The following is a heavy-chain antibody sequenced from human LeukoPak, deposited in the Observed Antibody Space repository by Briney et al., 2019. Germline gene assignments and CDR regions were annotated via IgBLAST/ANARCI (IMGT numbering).Heavy chain of an antibody. Sequence: PSETLSLTCAVSGYSISSGYYWGWIRTPPGKGLEWIGSIYHSGSTYYNPSLKSRVTISVDTSKNQFSLKLSSVTAADTAVYYCARLDSNSWTNVGWDYWGQGTLVTVSS. CDR3: ARLDSNSWTNVGWDY. CDR1: GYSISSGYY. J-gene: IGHJ4*02. CDR2: IYHSGST. V-gene: IGHV4-38-2*01. D-gene: IGHD6-13*01.